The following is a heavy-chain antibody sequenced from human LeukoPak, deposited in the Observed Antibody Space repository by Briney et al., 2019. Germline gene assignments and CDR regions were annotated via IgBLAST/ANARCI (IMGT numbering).Heavy chain of an antibody. CDR2: IYYSGST. CDR1: GGSISSYY. Sequence: SETLSLTCTVSGGSISSYYWSWIRQPPGKGLEWIGYIYYSGSTNYNPSLKSRFTISVDTSKNQFSLKLSSVTAADTAVYYCARAAADILTGYPNAFGYWGQGTLVTVSS. CDR3: ARAAADILTGYPNAFGY. V-gene: IGHV4-59*01. J-gene: IGHJ4*02. D-gene: IGHD3-9*01.